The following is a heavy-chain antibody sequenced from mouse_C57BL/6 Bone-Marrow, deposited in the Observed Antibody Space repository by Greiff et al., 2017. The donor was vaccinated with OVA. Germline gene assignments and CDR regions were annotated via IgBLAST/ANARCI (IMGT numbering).Heavy chain of an antibody. CDR3: ARSLYDGYYVLAY. Sequence: EVKLEESGGGLVQPGGSLSLSCAASGFTFTDYYMSWVRQPPGKALEWLGFIRNKANGYTTEYSASVKGRFTISRDNSQSILYLQMNALRAEDSATYYCARSLYDGYYVLAYWGQGTLVTVSA. CDR2: IRNKANGYTT. CDR1: GFTFTDYY. D-gene: IGHD2-3*01. V-gene: IGHV7-3*01. J-gene: IGHJ3*01.